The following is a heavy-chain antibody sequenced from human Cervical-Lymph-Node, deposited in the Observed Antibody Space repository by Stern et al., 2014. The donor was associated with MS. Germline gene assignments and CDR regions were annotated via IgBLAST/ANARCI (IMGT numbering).Heavy chain of an antibody. CDR3: LSDYN. CDR1: GYRFTSYG. Sequence: VQLVQSGSALKKPGASVKVSCTGHGYRFTSYGMNWVRQAPGQGLEWMGRINTNTGNPTYAQDFTGRFVFSLDTSVSTAYLEITSLKAEDTAVYYCLSDYNWGQGTLVTVSS. D-gene: IGHD5-24*01. J-gene: IGHJ4*02. V-gene: IGHV7-4-1*02. CDR2: INTNTGNP.